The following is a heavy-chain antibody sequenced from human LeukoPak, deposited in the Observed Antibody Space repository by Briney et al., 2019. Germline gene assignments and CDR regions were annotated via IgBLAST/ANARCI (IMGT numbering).Heavy chain of an antibody. CDR3: ARDGGGDITMVYYFDY. V-gene: IGHV3-30-3*01. J-gene: IGHJ4*02. D-gene: IGHD3-10*01. CDR2: ISYDGSNK. CDR1: VFTFSSYA. Sequence: GRSLRLSCAASVFTFSSYAMHWVRQAPGKGLEWVAVISYDGSNKYYADSVKGRFTISRDNSKNTLYLQMNSLRTEDTAVYYCARDGGGDITMVYYFDYWGQGTLVTVSS.